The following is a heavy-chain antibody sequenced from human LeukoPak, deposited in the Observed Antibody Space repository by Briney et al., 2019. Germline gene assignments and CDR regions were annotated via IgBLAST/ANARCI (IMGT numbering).Heavy chain of an antibody. CDR1: GGSFSGYY. CDR2: INHSAST. Sequence: SETLSLTCAIYGGSFSGYYWSCIRQPPGKGLEWIGGINHSASTNYNPSLKSRVTISVDTSKNQFSLKLSSVTAADTAVYYCARGGVGATTMPDWYFDLWGRGTLVTVSS. CDR3: ARGGVGATTMPDWYFDL. V-gene: IGHV4-34*01. J-gene: IGHJ2*01. D-gene: IGHD1-26*01.